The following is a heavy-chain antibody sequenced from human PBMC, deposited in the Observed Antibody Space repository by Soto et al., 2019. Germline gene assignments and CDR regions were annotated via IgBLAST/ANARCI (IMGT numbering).Heavy chain of an antibody. CDR3: ARDVAAPPRYNWFDP. CDR2: ISAYNGNT. Sequence: GASVKVSCKASGYTFTSYGISWVRQAPGQGLEWMGWISAYNGNTNYAQKLQGRVTMTTDTSTSTAYMELRSLRSDDTAVYYCARDVAAPPRYNWFDPWGQGTLVTVSS. V-gene: IGHV1-18*01. CDR1: GYTFTSYG. D-gene: IGHD6-13*01. J-gene: IGHJ5*02.